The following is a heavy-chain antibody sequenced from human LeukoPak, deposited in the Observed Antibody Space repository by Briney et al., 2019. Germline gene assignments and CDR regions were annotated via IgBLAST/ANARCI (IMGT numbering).Heavy chain of an antibody. D-gene: IGHD1-14*01. J-gene: IGHJ4*02. Sequence: PGGSLRLSCAASGFTFSSYAMHWVRQAPGKGLEWVAVISYYGSNKYYADSVKGRFTISRDNSKNTLYLQMNSLRAGDTAVYYCARGQIAEIDYWGQGTLVTVSS. CDR1: GFTFSSYA. CDR3: ARGQIAEIDY. CDR2: ISYYGSNK. V-gene: IGHV3-30*04.